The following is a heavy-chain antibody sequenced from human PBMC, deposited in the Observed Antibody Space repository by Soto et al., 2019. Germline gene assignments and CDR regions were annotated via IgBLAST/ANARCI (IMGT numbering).Heavy chain of an antibody. CDR3: ARDTTVTTPTYFAS. Sequence: SVKGRVTISRDNSKKTLYLQMHSLRADDTAVYYCARDTTVTTPTYFASWGQGTRVIVSS. D-gene: IGHD4-17*01. V-gene: IGHV3-66*01. J-gene: IGHJ4*02.